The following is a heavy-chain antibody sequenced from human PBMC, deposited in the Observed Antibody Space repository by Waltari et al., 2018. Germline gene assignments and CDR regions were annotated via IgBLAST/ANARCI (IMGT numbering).Heavy chain of an antibody. D-gene: IGHD6-13*01. CDR2: SGSSGST. CDR1: GYSISSGYF. Sequence: QVQLQESGPGLVKPSETLSLTCAVSGYSISSGYFWGWIRQPPGKGLEYIGYSSGSSGSTYYNPSLKSRFTISKDTSKNQFSRKLSSVTAADTAVYYCARQSSGSWGYWGQGVLVTVSS. CDR3: ARQSSGSWGY. V-gene: IGHV4-38-2*01. J-gene: IGHJ4*02.